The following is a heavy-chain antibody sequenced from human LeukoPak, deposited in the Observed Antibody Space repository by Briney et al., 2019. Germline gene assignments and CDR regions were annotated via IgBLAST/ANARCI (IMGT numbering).Heavy chain of an antibody. J-gene: IGHJ4*02. CDR1: GFSFSRSW. Sequence: GGSLRLSCAASGFSFSRSWMSWVRQAPGKGLEWVSYISKSGSTIYYADSVKGRFTISRDNAKNSLYLQMNSLRAEDTAVYYCAAGYYGSGYFDYWGSGTLVTVSS. D-gene: IGHD3-10*01. V-gene: IGHV3-48*04. CDR2: ISKSGSTI. CDR3: AAGYYGSGYFDY.